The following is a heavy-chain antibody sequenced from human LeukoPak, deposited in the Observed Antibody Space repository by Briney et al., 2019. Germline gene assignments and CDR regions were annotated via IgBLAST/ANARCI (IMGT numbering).Heavy chain of an antibody. CDR1: GFSLRTSGVG. CDR3: AHRPPRFTVVVFDY. V-gene: IGHV2-5*02. CDR2: IYWDDDK. J-gene: IGHJ4*02. D-gene: IGHD3-22*01. Sequence: SGPTLVNPTQTLTLTCTFSGFSLRTSGVGVGWIRQPPGKALEWLALIYWDDDKRYSPSLKSRLTITKDPSKNQVVLTMTNLDPVDTATYYCAHRPPRFTVVVFDYWGQGTLVTVSS.